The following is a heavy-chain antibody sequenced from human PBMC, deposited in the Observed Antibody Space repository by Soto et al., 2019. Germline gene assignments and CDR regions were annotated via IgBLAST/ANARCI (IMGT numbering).Heavy chain of an antibody. D-gene: IGHD4-17*01. CDR1: GFTADDYA. CDR2: ISSNSDTI. V-gene: IGHV3-9*02. Sequence: EVQLVESGGGLVQPGRSLRLSCVASGFTADDYAMHWVRQAPGKGLEWVSGISSNSDTIDYADSVKGRFTISRDNAKTSLFLQMNSLRPEDTPLYYCAKDMKWGGMTTIHYFDSWGQGTLVTVSS. CDR3: AKDMKWGGMTTIHYFDS. J-gene: IGHJ4*02.